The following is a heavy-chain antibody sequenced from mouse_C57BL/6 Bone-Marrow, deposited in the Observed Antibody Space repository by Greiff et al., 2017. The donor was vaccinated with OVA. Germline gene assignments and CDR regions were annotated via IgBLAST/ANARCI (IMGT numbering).Heavy chain of an antibody. CDR1: GYTFTSYG. J-gene: IGHJ3*01. Sequence: QVQLKESGAELARPGASVKLSCKASGYTFTSYGISWVKQRTGQGLEWIGEIYPRSGNTYYNEKFKGKATLTADKSSSTAYMELRSLTSEDSAVYFCASPSPAMVTDWGQGTLVTVSA. CDR3: ASPSPAMVTD. D-gene: IGHD2-9*01. CDR2: IYPRSGNT. V-gene: IGHV1-81*01.